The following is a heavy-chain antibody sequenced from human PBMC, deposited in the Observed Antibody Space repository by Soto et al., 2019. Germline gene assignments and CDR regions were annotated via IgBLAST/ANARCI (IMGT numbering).Heavy chain of an antibody. J-gene: IGHJ4*02. Sequence: QVQLVQSGAEVKKPGASVKVSCKASGYTFTSYGISWVRQAPGQGLEWMGWISAYNGNTNYAQKLQGRVTMTTDASTKTAYMDMMSIRAHVEAAYYCAGGHYGSGSSDYWGQGTLVTVSS. CDR2: ISAYNGNT. D-gene: IGHD3-10*01. CDR1: GYTFTSYG. V-gene: IGHV1-18*01. CDR3: AGGHYGSGSSDY.